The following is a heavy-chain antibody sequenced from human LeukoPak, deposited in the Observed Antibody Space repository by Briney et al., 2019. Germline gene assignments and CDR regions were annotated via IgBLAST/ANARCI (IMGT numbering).Heavy chain of an antibody. Sequence: GGSLRLFCAASGFTFSDYYVSWIRQAPGKGLEWVSYISNCGSTIHYADSVKDRFTISRDNAKNSLYLQMTSLRAEDTATYYCARFQYSSTWYVAEHWGQGTLVTVSS. D-gene: IGHD6-13*01. CDR1: GFTFSDYY. CDR2: ISNCGSTI. V-gene: IGHV3-11*01. CDR3: ARFQYSSTWYVAEH. J-gene: IGHJ1*01.